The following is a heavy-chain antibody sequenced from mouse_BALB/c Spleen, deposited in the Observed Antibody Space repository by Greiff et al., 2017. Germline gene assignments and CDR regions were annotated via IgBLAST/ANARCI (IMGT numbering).Heavy chain of an antibody. V-gene: IGHV2-2*02. CDR1: GFSLTSYG. J-gene: IGHJ1*01. Sequence: VKLVESGPGLVQPSQSLSITCTVSGFSLTSYGVHWVRQSPGKGLEWLGVIWSGGSTDYNAAFISRLSISKDNSKSQVFFKMNSLQANDTAIYYCASITTGYWYFDVWGAGTTVTVSS. D-gene: IGHD1-1*01. CDR2: IWSGGST. CDR3: ASITTGYWYFDV.